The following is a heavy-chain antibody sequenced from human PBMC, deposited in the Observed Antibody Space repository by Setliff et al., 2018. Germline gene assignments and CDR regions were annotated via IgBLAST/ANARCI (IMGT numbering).Heavy chain of an antibody. V-gene: IGHV1-69*13. D-gene: IGHD3-22*01. CDR1: GGTFRSDG. CDR2: IIPVFGTA. J-gene: IGHJ4*02. Sequence: VASVKVSCKASGGTFRSDGFNWVRQAPGQGLEWMGRIIPVFGTAKYAPNFQGRVTITADESTSTAYMELNSLRSEDTAVYYCARDTRDRYDNSGHYLSLDYWGQGTLVTVSS. CDR3: ARDTRDRYDNSGHYLSLDY.